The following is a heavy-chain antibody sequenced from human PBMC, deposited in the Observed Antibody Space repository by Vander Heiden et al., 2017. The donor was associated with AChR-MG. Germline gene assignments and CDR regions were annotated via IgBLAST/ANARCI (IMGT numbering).Heavy chain of an antibody. CDR2: INHSGST. D-gene: IGHD3-3*01. Sequence: QVQLQQWGAGLLKPSETLSLTCAVYGGSFSGYYWSWIRQPPGKGLEWIGEINHSGSTNYNPSLKSRVTISVDTSKNQFSLKLSSVTAADTAVYYCARAGGFWSGFYFDYWGQGTLVTVSS. CDR1: GGSFSGYY. CDR3: ARAGGFWSGFYFDY. V-gene: IGHV4-34*01. J-gene: IGHJ4*02.